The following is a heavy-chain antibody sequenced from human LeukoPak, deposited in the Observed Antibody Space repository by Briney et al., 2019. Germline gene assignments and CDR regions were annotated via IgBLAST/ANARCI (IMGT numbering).Heavy chain of an antibody. CDR1: GGSISSYY. V-gene: IGHV4-59*06. CDR3: ARGAGDTAMVDHPTTFDY. D-gene: IGHD5-18*01. Sequence: SETLSLTCTVSGGSISSYYWSWIRQHPGKGLEWIGYIYYSGSTYYNPSLKSRVTISVDTSKNQFSLKLSSVTAADTAVYYCARGAGDTAMVDHPTTFDYWGQGTLVTVSS. J-gene: IGHJ4*02. CDR2: IYYSGST.